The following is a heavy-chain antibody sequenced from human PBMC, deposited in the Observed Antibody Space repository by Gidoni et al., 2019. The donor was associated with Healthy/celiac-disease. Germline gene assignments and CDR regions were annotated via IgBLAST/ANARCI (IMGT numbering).Heavy chain of an antibody. J-gene: IGHJ6*02. Sequence: QVQLQESGPGLVKPSQTLSLTCTVSGGSISSGSYYWSWIRQPAGKGLEWIGRIYTSGSTNYNPSLKSRVTISVDMSKNQFSLKLSSVTAADTAVYYCARDSDYGGGDYYGMDVWGQGTTVTVSS. CDR1: GGSISSGSYY. D-gene: IGHD4-17*01. CDR2: IYTSGST. V-gene: IGHV4-61*02. CDR3: ARDSDYGGGDYYGMDV.